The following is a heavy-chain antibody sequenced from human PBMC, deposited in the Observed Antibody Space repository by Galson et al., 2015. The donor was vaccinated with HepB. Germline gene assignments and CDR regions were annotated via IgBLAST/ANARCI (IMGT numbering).Heavy chain of an antibody. Sequence: QSGAEVKKPGESLKISCKGSGYSFTSYWIGWVRQMPGKVLEWIGIIYPGDSDTKYSPSFQGQVTISADKSISTAYLQWSSLKASDTAMYYCARRDSSSWSSNDFWGQGTLVTVSS. J-gene: IGHJ4*02. V-gene: IGHV5-51*03. CDR2: IYPGDSDT. CDR1: GYSFTSYW. CDR3: ARRDSSSWSSNDF. D-gene: IGHD6-13*01.